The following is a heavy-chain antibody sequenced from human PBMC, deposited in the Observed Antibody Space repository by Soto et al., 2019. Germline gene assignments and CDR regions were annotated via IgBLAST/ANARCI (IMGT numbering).Heavy chain of an antibody. V-gene: IGHV3-23*01. D-gene: IGHD2-2*02. CDR1: GFDFSTYA. CDR2: VGSSDRST. CDR3: AKELRYTRSPAAFDY. J-gene: IGHJ4*02. Sequence: EVQILESGGGLVQPGGSLRLSCTAFGFDFSTYAMNWVRQAPGKGLEWVSAVGSSDRSTYYGDSVKGRFTISRDNSKNTLYLQMKSLRVDDTAVYFCAKELRYTRSPAAFDYLGQGTLVTVSS.